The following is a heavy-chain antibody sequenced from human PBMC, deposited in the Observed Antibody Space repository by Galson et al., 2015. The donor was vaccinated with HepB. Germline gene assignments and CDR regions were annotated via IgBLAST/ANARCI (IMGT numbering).Heavy chain of an antibody. Sequence: SVKVSCKASGSSLANFPVAWVRQAPGQGLEWMGGIISIFGIPNYAQKFQGRLTITADASTKTASMELRSLSFDDTAVYYCARRRDGYSYFDYWGQGTLITVSS. CDR1: GSSLANFP. CDR2: IISIFGIP. CDR3: ARRRDGYSYFDY. D-gene: IGHD5-24*01. V-gene: IGHV1-69*13. J-gene: IGHJ4*02.